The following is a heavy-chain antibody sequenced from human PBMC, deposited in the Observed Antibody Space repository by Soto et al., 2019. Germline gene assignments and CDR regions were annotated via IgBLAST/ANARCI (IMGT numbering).Heavy chain of an antibody. CDR3: ALVWAYYDSNDSIEY. CDR2: IYYSGGT. D-gene: IGHD3-22*01. Sequence: WETLSLTCALSGCAISSNYWSWIRQPPGKGLEWIGYIYYSGGTNYNPSLKSRVTISVDTSKNQLSLQLSSLTAADTAVYYCALVWAYYDSNDSIEYWGRGTLLTVSS. CDR1: GCAISSNY. V-gene: IGHV4-59*01. J-gene: IGHJ4*02.